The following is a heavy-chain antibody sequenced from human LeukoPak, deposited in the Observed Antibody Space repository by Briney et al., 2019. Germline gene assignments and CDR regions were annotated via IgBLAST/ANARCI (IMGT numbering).Heavy chain of an antibody. J-gene: IGHJ5*02. D-gene: IGHD4-17*01. V-gene: IGHV4-34*01. CDR2: INHSGST. CDR1: GGSFSGYY. CDR3: ARDEGNYGDFGNWFDP. Sequence: PSETLSLTCAVYGGSFSGYYWSWIRQPPGKGLEWIGEINHSGSTNYNPSLKSRFIISVDTSKNQFFLNLNSVTAAHTAVYYCARDEGNYGDFGNWFDPWGQGTLVTVSS.